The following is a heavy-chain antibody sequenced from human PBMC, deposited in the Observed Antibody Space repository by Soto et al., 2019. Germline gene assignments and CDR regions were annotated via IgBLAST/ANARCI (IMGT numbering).Heavy chain of an antibody. V-gene: IGHV3-11*01. J-gene: IGHJ4*02. CDR3: ARQAARNYIDS. Sequence: GGSLRLSCAHSVFTSSDYSMSWVRQAPGKGLEWLAFIDSRGRTLSYADSVKGRFTISRDNAKNSLYLQMHSLRADDTAVYYCARQAARNYIDSWGQGDVVTVSS. CDR2: IDSRGRTL. CDR1: VFTSSDYS. D-gene: IGHD6-6*01.